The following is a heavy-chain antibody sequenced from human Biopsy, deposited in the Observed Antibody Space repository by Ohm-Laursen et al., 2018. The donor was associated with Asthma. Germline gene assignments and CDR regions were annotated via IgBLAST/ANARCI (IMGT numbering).Heavy chain of an antibody. Sequence: SLRLSCAASRFTYEMHWVRQAPGKGLEWVAVISYDGSSIYYADSVKGRFTISRDNSKNTLSLQMNSLTAEDTAVYYCARDIAFGGVHDFWGQGTLVAVSS. J-gene: IGHJ4*02. D-gene: IGHD3-16*01. V-gene: IGHV3-30-3*01. CDR1: RFTYE. CDR3: ARDIAFGGVHDF. CDR2: ISYDGSSI.